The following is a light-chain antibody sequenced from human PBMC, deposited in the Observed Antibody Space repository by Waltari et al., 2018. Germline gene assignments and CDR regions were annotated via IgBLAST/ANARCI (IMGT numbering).Light chain of an antibody. J-gene: IGLJ3*02. CDR2: EAY. CDR3: QSYDRTDWV. V-gene: IGLV6-57*02. Sequence: KFMLTQPHSVSESPGKTVTISCTGSGGSLATNYVQWYQQLPGSAPILLLFEAYQSPSGLPGRFSGSIDTSSNSASLTLSGLKTEDEADYFCQSYDRTDWVFGGGTKLTVL. CDR1: GGSLATNY.